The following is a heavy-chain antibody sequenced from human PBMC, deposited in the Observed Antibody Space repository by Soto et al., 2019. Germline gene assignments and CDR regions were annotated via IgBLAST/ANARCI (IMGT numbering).Heavy chain of an antibody. CDR2: INAGNGNT. D-gene: IGHD6-19*01. CDR1: GYTLSSFG. Sequence: QAQLVQSGAEVKKPGASVKVSCKASGYTLSSFGIHWVRQAPGQRLEWMGWINAGNGNTKYSQKLQGRVTFSRDTSANTAYMELTSLTSEGTAVYYGGRTLQQWLVGDSWGQGSLVTVSS. V-gene: IGHV1-3*01. CDR3: GRTLQQWLVGDS. J-gene: IGHJ5*02.